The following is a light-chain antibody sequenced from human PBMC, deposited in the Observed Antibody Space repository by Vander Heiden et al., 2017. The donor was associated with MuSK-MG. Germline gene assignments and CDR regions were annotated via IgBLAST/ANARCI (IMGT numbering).Light chain of an antibody. CDR1: RLGDTF. CDR3: QAWDSSTAV. V-gene: IGLV3-1*01. Sequence: SYERTQPPSVSVSPGQTASITCSGDRLGDTFAGWDPQKTGPSPVLVIYQYSKRPAGTPERFSGSNSGNTATLTISGTQAMDEADYYCQAWDSSTAVFGTGTKVTVL. CDR2: QYS. J-gene: IGLJ1*01.